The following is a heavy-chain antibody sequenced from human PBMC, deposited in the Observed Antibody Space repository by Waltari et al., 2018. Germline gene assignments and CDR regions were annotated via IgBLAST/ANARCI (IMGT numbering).Heavy chain of an antibody. V-gene: IGHV4-34*01. CDR3: ASADLPDGYNYYY. D-gene: IGHD5-12*01. Sequence: QVQLQQWGAGLLKPSETLSLTCAVYGGSFSGYYWSWIRQPPGKGLEWIGEINHSGSTNYNPSLKSRVTISVDTSKNQFSLKLSSGTAADTAVYYCASADLPDGYNYYYWGQGTLVTVSS. CDR2: INHSGST. J-gene: IGHJ4*02. CDR1: GGSFSGYY.